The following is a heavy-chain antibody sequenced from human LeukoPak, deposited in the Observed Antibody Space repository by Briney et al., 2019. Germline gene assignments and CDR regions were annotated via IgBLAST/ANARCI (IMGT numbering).Heavy chain of an antibody. V-gene: IGHV4-39*01. D-gene: IGHD4-17*01. CDR1: GGSISSSSYY. CDR3: ARHYGDTYPSLVYYFDY. CDR2: IYYSGST. Sequence: SETLSLTCTVSGGSISSSSYYWGGIRQPPGKGLEWIGSIYYSGSTYYNPCLKSRVTISVDTSKNQFSLKLSSVTAADTAVYYCARHYGDTYPSLVYYFDYWGQGTLVTVSS. J-gene: IGHJ4*02.